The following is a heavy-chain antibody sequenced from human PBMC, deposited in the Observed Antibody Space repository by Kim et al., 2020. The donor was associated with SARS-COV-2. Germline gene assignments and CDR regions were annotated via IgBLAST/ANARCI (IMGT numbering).Heavy chain of an antibody. CDR3: ARDSSSSWAWYYYYGMDV. D-gene: IGHD6-13*01. V-gene: IGHV3-7*01. J-gene: IGHJ6*02. Sequence: GGSLRLSCAASGFTFSSYWMSWVRQAPGKGLEWVANIKQDGSEKYYVDSVKGRFTISRDNAKNSLYLQMNSLRAEDTAVYYCARDSSSSWAWYYYYGMDVWGQGTTVTVSS. CDR1: GFTFSSYW. CDR2: IKQDGSEK.